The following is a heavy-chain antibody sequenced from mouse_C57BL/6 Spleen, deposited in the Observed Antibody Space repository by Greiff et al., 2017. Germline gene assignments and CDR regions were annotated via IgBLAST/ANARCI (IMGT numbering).Heavy chain of an antibody. V-gene: IGHV1-80*01. D-gene: IGHD2-4*01. CDR1: GYAFSSYW. CDR2: IYPGDGDT. CDR3: ASFYYDYDGYAMDY. Sequence: QVQLQQSGAELVKPGASVKISCKASGYAFSSYWMNWVKQRPGKGLEWIGQIYPGDGDTNYNGKFKGKATLTADKSSSTAYMQLSSLTSADSAVYFCASFYYDYDGYAMDYWGQGTSVTVSS. J-gene: IGHJ4*01.